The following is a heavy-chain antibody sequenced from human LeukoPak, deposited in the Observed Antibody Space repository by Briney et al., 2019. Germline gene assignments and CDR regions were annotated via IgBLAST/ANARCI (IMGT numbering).Heavy chain of an antibody. Sequence: GASVKVSCKASGYTFNGYYIHWVRQAPGQGLEWMGWINPNSGNTGYAQKFQGRVTITRNTSINTAYMELSSLRSEDTAVYYCARMTVSGRDNWFDPWGQGTLVTVSS. CDR2: INPNSGNT. J-gene: IGHJ5*02. CDR1: GYTFNGYY. D-gene: IGHD6-19*01. CDR3: ARMTVSGRDNWFDP. V-gene: IGHV1-8*03.